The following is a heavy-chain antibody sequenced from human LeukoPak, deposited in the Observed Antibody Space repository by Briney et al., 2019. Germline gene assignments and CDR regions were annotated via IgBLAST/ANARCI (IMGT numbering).Heavy chain of an antibody. J-gene: IGHJ3*01. CDR3: ARHSDYVGDSSLDTDAFDV. D-gene: IGHD4-23*01. Sequence: SETLSLTCTVSGGSISSYYWSWIRQPPGKGLEWIATIYYSGSTYYNPSLKSRVTISVDTSNNQFSLTLSSVTAADTAVYYCARHSDYVGDSSLDTDAFDVWGRGTMVTISS. CDR1: GGSISSYY. V-gene: IGHV4-59*04. CDR2: IYYSGST.